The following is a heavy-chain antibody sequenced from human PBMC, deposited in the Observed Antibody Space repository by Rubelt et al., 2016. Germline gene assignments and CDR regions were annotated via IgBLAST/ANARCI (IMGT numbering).Heavy chain of an antibody. CDR1: GGSISTNNYY. D-gene: IGHD3-22*01. CDR3: ARVNYDSSGYYFVDD. V-gene: IGHV4-39*02. CDR2: IYYSGTT. Sequence: QLPLQESGPGLVKPSETLSLTCTVSGGSISTNNYYWGWIRQPPGKGLEWIGSIYYSGTTYYNPSPKGWFTISVDTSKNHFSLKLSSVTAADTAVYYCARVNYDSSGYYFVDDWGQGTLVTVSS. J-gene: IGHJ4*02.